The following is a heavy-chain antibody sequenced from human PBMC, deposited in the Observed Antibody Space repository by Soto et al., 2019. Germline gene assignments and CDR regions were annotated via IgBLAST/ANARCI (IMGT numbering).Heavy chain of an antibody. V-gene: IGHV1-3*01. D-gene: IGHD3-10*01. CDR3: ARDMGFGLSDY. CDR1: GYTFTSYA. Sequence: QVQLVQSGAEVKKPGASVKVSCKASGYTFTSYAMDWVRQAPGQRLEGMGWINAGNGNTKNSQKFQGRVTITRDTSASTAYMGRSSLRSDDTAVYYCARDMGFGLSDYWGQGTLVTVSS. CDR2: INAGNGNT. J-gene: IGHJ4*02.